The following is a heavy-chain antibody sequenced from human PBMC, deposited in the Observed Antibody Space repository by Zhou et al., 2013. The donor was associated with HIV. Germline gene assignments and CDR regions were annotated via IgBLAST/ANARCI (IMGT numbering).Heavy chain of an antibody. CDR1: GGSINSYY. J-gene: IGHJ4*02. CDR3: ASLGGGY. V-gene: IGHV4-4*07. D-gene: IGHD3-16*01. CDR2: IYGGAT. Sequence: QVQLQQSGPGLVKPSETLSLTCTVSGGSINSYYWSWIRQPAGKGLEWVGRIYGGATSYNPSLKSRVTVSVDTSKNRFSLKLSSVTAADTAVYYCASLGGGYWGQGTLVTVSS.